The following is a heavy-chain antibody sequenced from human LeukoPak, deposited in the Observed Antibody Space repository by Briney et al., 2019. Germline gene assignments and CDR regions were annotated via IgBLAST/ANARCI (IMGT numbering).Heavy chain of an antibody. D-gene: IGHD3-3*01. CDR1: GGPISSSHYY. CDR3: ARQISDYYYYYIDV. CDR2: IYYSGTT. V-gene: IGHV4-39*01. J-gene: IGHJ6*03. Sequence: SETLSLTCTVSGGPISSSHYYWGWIRQPPGKGLEWIGTIYYSGTTYYNPSLESRVTISEDTSKNQFSLTLRSVTAADTAVYYCARQISDYYYYYIDVWGKGTTVTVSS.